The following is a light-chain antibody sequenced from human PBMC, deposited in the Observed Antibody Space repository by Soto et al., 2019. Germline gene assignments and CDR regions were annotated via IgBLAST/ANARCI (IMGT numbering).Light chain of an antibody. CDR1: SDAVSSTYY. CDR3: GLYMGSSTGV. J-gene: IGLJ3*02. CDR2: STN. V-gene: IGLV8-61*01. Sequence: QAVVTQGPSFSVSPGGTGTVTCGLNSDAVSSTYYPCWIQQTPGQAPRTLISSTNSRSSGVPDRISGSILGSKAAFTITGSQADDESDYYCGLYMGSSTGVFVGGTELTVL.